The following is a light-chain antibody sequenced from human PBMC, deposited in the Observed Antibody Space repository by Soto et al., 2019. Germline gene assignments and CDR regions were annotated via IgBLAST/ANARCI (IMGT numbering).Light chain of an antibody. CDR1: QSISSW. CDR3: QQYNSYPYT. CDR2: KAS. V-gene: IGKV1-5*03. Sequence: DIQMTQSPSTLSASVGDRVTITCRASQSISSWLAWYQQKPGKAPKLLIYKASSLESGVPSRFSGSGSGTEFTLTISSLQPDDFATYYCQQYNSYPYTFGQGTRLEIK. J-gene: IGKJ2*01.